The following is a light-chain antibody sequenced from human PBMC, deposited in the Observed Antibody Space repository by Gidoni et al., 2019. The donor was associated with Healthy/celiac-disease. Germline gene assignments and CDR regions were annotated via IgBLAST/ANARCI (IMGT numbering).Light chain of an antibody. CDR3: QQRSNWPPLWT. CDR1: QSVSSY. CDR2: DAS. Sequence: EIVLTQSPATLSLSPGERATLSCRASQSVSSYLAWYQQKPGQAPRLLIYDASNRATGIPARFSGSGSGTDFTLTISGLEPEDFAVYYCQQRSNWPPLWTFGQGTKLEIK. J-gene: IGKJ2*02. V-gene: IGKV3-11*01.